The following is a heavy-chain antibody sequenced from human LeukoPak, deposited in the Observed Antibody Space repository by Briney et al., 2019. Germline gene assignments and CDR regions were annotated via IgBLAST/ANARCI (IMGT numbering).Heavy chain of an antibody. J-gene: IGHJ4*02. CDR2: IIPIFGTA. Sequence: SVKVSCKASGGTFSSYAISWVRQAPGQGLKWMGGIIPIFGTANYAQKFQGRVTITADESTSTAYMELSSLRSEDTAVYYCARRSGYDSTNGYPLTYYFDYWGQGTLVTVSS. V-gene: IGHV1-69*13. D-gene: IGHD5-12*01. CDR1: GGTFSSYA. CDR3: ARRSGYDSTNGYPLTYYFDY.